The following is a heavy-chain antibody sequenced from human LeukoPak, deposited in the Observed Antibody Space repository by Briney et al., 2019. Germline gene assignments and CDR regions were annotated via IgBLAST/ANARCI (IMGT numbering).Heavy chain of an antibody. CDR2: IRYDGSNK. CDR1: GFTFSSYG. Sequence: GGSLRLSCAASGFTFSSYGMHWVRQAPGKGLEWVAFIRYDGSNKYYADSVKGRFTISRDNSKNTLYLQMNSPRAEDTAVYYCAKDVFGYYDSSGTRGGQGTLVTVSS. D-gene: IGHD3-22*01. V-gene: IGHV3-30*02. CDR3: AKDVFGYYDSSGTR. J-gene: IGHJ4*02.